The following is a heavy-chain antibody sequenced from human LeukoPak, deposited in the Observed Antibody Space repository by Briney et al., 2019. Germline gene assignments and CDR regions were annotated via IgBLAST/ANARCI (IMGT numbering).Heavy chain of an antibody. Sequence: PGGSLRLSCAASGSTFSNAWMSWVRQAPGKGLEWVGRIKSKTDGGTTDYAAPVKGRFTISRDDSKNTLYLQMNSLKTEDTAVYYCTTSNDFWSGYYLGVPPIDYWGQGTLVTVSS. CDR3: TTSNDFWSGYYLGVPPIDY. CDR2: IKSKTDGGTT. CDR1: GSTFSNAW. J-gene: IGHJ4*02. V-gene: IGHV3-15*01. D-gene: IGHD3-3*01.